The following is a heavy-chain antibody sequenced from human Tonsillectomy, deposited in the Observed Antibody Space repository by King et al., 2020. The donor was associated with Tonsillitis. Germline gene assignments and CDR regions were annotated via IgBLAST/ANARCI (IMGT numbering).Heavy chain of an antibody. CDR3: ARGTYYDFWSGTYYFDY. Sequence: VQLVESGGGLVQPGGSLRLSCAASGFTFSSYEMNWVRQAPGKGLEWVSYISSSGSTIYYADSVKGRFTISRDNAKNSLYLQMNSLRAEDTAVYYCARGTYYDFWSGTYYFDYWGQGTLVTVSS. D-gene: IGHD3-3*01. CDR2: ISSSGSTI. V-gene: IGHV3-48*03. CDR1: GFTFSSYE. J-gene: IGHJ4*02.